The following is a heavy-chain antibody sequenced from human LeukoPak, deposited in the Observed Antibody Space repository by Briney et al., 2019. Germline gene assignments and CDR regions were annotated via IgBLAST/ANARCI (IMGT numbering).Heavy chain of an antibody. CDR1: GFTFSHYG. CDR2: IIPSGVTT. J-gene: IGHJ4*02. D-gene: IGHD5-24*01. V-gene: IGHV3-23*01. CDR3: ARDDSLLQFGC. Sequence: PGGSLRLSCATSGFTFSHYGMSWVRHAPGKGLEWVSGIIPSGVTTYYADSVKGRFAISRDNSKDTVYLQMNSLRAEDTAVYYCARDDSLLQFGCWGQGTLVTVSS.